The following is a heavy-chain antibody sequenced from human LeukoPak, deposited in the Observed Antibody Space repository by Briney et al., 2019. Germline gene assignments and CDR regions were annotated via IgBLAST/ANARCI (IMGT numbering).Heavy chain of an antibody. CDR2: INPNSGGT. V-gene: IGHV1-2*06. Sequence: ASVKVSCKASGYTFTGYYMHWVRQAPGQGLEWMGRINPNSGGTNYAQKFQGRVTITADESTSTAYMELSSLRSEDTAVYYCARGVSVTTVTTVLWYYWGQGTLVTVSS. CDR1: GYTFTGYY. D-gene: IGHD4-11*01. J-gene: IGHJ4*02. CDR3: ARGVSVTTVTTVLWYY.